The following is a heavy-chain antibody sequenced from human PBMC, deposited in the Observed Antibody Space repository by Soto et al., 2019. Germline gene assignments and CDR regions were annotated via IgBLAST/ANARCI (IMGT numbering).Heavy chain of an antibody. CDR1: GGSISSYY. CDR2: IYTSGST. D-gene: IGHD2-2*01. CDR3: SRGACSSTSCHCGFDY. Sequence: SETLSLTCTVSGGSISSYYWSWIRQPAGKGLEWIGRIYTSGSTNYNPSLKSRVTMSVDTSKNQFSLKLSSVTAADTAVYYCSRGACSSTSCHCGFDYWGQGTLVTVSS. J-gene: IGHJ4*02. V-gene: IGHV4-4*07.